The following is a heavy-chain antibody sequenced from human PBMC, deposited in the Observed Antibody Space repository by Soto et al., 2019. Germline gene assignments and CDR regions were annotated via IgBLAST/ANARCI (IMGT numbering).Heavy chain of an antibody. CDR3: ATKTHSVGYYGHYWYLDF. V-gene: IGHV1-2*02. D-gene: IGHD2-15*01. J-gene: IGHJ2*01. Sequence: ASVKVCCKASGFSFSDYYIQWLRQAPGQGLEWIGWFNPDGGATNYAQRFQGRVTMTRDTSISIAYMELSSLTSDDTAIYYCATKTHSVGYYGHYWYLDFWGRGPQVSVSS. CDR2: FNPDGGAT. CDR1: GFSFSDYY.